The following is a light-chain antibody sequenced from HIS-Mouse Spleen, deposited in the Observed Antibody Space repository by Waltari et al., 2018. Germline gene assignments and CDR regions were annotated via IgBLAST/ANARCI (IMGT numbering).Light chain of an antibody. V-gene: IGLV3-10*01. J-gene: IGLJ2*01. CDR2: EDS. CDR3: YSTDSSGNHRV. CDR1: ALPNKY. Sequence: SYELTQPPSVSVSPGQTARITCSGDALPNKYAYLYQQKSGQAPVLVIYEDSKRPSGIPERFSGSRSVTMATLTISGAQVEDEADYYCYSTDSSGNHRVFGGGTKLTVL.